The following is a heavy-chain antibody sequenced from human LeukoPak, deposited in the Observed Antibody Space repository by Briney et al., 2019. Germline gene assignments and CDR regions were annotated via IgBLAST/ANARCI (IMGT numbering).Heavy chain of an antibody. CDR1: GFTFSSYA. V-gene: IGHV3-23*01. CDR3: ARMTYDSSARVVYYFDY. J-gene: IGHJ4*02. CDR2: ISGSGGST. Sequence: QSGGSLRLSCAASGFTFSSYAMSWVRQAPGKGQEWVSAISGSGGSTYYADSVKGRFTISRDNSKNTLYLQMNSLRAEDTAVYYCARMTYDSSARVVYYFDYWGQGTLVTVSS. D-gene: IGHD3-22*01.